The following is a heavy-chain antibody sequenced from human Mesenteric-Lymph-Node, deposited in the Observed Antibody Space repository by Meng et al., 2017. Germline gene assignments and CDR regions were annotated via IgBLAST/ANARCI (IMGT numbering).Heavy chain of an antibody. Sequence: ESVPGLVQPSQTLSLTCTVSGGSISSGFYYWSWIRQHPGKGLEWIGYIYYSGSTYYNPSLKSLVTISVDTSKNQFSLKLSSVTAADSAVYYCARAVRYSGYDWERNYYFDYWGQGTLVTVSS. CDR1: GGSISSGFYY. J-gene: IGHJ4*02. CDR2: IYYSGST. V-gene: IGHV4-31*01. CDR3: ARAVRYSGYDWERNYYFDY. D-gene: IGHD5-12*01.